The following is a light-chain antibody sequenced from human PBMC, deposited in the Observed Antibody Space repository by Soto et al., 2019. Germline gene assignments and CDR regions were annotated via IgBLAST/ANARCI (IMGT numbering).Light chain of an antibody. J-gene: IGKJ4*02. V-gene: IGKV1-12*01. Sequence: DIQITQSPSSVSASVGDRVTITCRASQDISSWVAWYQQKPGKAPKLLISAASSLQSGVPRRFSGSGSGTDFTLIISSLQPEDFATYFCQQGDSFPFTFGGGTKVDIK. CDR2: AAS. CDR3: QQGDSFPFT. CDR1: QDISSW.